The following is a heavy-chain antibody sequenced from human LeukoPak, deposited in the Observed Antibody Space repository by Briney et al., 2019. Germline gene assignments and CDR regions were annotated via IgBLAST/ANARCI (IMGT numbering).Heavy chain of an antibody. CDR3: ARRNAMDV. Sequence: GGSLRLSCAASGFTFSNYWMTWVRQAPGKGLEWVANINRDGSERYYADPVKGRFTISRDDAKSSLYLQMNSLRAEDTAVYYCARRNAMDVWGQGTTVIVFS. V-gene: IGHV3-7*03. CDR2: INRDGSER. CDR1: GFTFSNYW. J-gene: IGHJ6*02.